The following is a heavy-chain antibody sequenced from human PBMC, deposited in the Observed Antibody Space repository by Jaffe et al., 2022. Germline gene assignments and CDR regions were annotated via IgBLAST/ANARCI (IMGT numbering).Heavy chain of an antibody. CDR1: GFTFSSYE. CDR3: ARARASYYHDAFDI. D-gene: IGHD1-26*01. Sequence: EVQLVESGGGLVQPGGSLRLSCAASGFTFSSYEMNWVRQAPGKGLEWVSYISSSGSTIYYADSVKGRFTISRDNAKNSLYLQMNSLRAEDTAVYYCARARASYYHDAFDIWGQGTMVTVSS. J-gene: IGHJ3*02. CDR2: ISSSGSTI. V-gene: IGHV3-48*03.